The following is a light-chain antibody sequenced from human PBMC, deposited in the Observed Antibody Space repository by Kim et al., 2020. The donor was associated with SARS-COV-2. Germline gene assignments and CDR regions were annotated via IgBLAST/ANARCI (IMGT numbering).Light chain of an antibody. V-gene: IGLV3-9*01. CDR1: NIGGKH. CDR3: QVWDSNTVI. CDR2: RNN. J-gene: IGLJ2*01. Sequence: SVALGQTAKITCGGNNIGGKHVHWNQQEPGQAPVTVIYRNNNLPSGIPERFSGSNSGNAASLSITRVQVGDEAVYFCQVWDSNTVIFGGGTKLTVL.